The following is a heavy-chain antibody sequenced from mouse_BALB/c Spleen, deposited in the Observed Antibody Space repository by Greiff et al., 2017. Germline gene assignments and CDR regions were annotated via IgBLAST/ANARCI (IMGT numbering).Heavy chain of an antibody. CDR3: NAEDSSGY. Sequence: EVQLQQSGAELVRSGASVKLSCTASGFNIKDYYMHWVKQRPEQGLEWIGWIDPENGDTEYAPKFQGKATMTADTSSNTAYLQLSSLTSEDTAVYYCNAEDSSGYWGQGTSVTVSS. CDR2: IDPENGDT. D-gene: IGHD3-2*01. J-gene: IGHJ4*01. CDR1: GFNIKDYY. V-gene: IGHV14-4*02.